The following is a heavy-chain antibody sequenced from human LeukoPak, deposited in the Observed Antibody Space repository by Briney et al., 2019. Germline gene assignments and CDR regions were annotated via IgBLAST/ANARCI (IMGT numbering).Heavy chain of an antibody. CDR1: GGSFSGYY. CDR3: ARGPIGYCSSTSCYGLVFLY. CDR2: INHSGSS. Sequence: SETLSPTGAVYGGSFSGYYWSWIRQPPGKGLEWIGEINHSGSSNYNPSLKSRVTISVDTSKNQFSLKLSSVTAADTAVYYCARGPIGYCSSTSCYGLVFLYWGQGTLVTVSS. D-gene: IGHD2-2*01. J-gene: IGHJ4*02. V-gene: IGHV4-34*01.